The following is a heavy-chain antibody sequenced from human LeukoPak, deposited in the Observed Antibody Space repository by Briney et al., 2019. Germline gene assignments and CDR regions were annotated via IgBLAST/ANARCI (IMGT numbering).Heavy chain of an antibody. CDR1: GGSISSYY. D-gene: IGHD2-2*01. V-gene: IGHV4-59*12. CDR3: SRKKSIYCSSTSCKGPFDY. J-gene: IGHJ4*02. CDR2: IYYSGST. Sequence: PSETLSLTCTVSGGSISSYYWSWIRQPPGRGLEWIGYIYYSGSTNYNPSLKSRVTISVDTSKNQFSLKLSSVTAADTAVYYCSRKKSIYCSSTSCKGPFDYWGQGTLVTVSS.